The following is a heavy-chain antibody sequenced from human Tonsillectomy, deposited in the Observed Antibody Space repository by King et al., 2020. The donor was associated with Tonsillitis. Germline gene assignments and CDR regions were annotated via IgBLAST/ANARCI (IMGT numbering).Heavy chain of an antibody. CDR2: IDPNDSYT. CDR3: ARLDHYYVSGSSPFGMDV. J-gene: IGHJ6*02. V-gene: IGHV5-10-1*03. Sequence: QLVQSGAEVKKPGESLRISCKGSGYSFTSHWINWVRQMPGKGLEWMGRIDPNDSYTKYSLSFQGHVTFSTDKFLSTAYLQWSSLKASDTAIYYCARLDHYYVSGSSPFGMDVWGQGTTVTVSS. CDR1: GYSFTSHW. D-gene: IGHD3-10*01.